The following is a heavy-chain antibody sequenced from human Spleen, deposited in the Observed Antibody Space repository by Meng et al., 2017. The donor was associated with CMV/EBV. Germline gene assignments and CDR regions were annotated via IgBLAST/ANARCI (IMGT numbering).Heavy chain of an antibody. CDR2: ITGNAVPT. V-gene: IGHV3-23*01. CDR3: AKGSGSYDFVGLDY. D-gene: IGHD3-10*01. J-gene: IGHJ4*02. Sequence: SGFPLSCYALRWVRQAPGKGLEWVSGITGNAVPTYYTDSVKGRFTISRGKSKNTLFLQMNRLRAEDSAIYYCAKGSGSYDFVGLDYWGQGTLVTVSS. CDR1: GFPLSCYA.